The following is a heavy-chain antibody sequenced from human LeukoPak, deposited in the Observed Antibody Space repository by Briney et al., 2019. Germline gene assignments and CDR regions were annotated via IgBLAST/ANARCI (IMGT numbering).Heavy chain of an antibody. CDR2: ISRSGSTK. V-gene: IGHV3-11*01. CDR3: ARVLRYCSGGNCYSGGLGYMDV. CDR1: GGSISSSDYY. J-gene: IGHJ6*03. D-gene: IGHD2-15*01. Sequence: LSLTCTVSGGSISSSDYYWGWIRQPPGKGLEWVSSISRSGSTKYYADSVKGRFTISRDNAKNSLFLQMNSLRAEDTAVYYCARVLRYCSGGNCYSGGLGYMDVWGKGTTVAISS.